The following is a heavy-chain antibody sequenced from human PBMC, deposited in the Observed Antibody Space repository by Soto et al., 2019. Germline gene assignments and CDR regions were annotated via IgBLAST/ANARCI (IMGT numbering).Heavy chain of an antibody. CDR3: ARHVNLPLAGTVVDS. CDR2: IYNIGST. CDR1: GGSISSYY. V-gene: IGHV4-59*08. D-gene: IGHD6-19*01. Sequence: SETLSLTCTVSGGSISSYYWSWLRQPPGKGLEWIGYIYNIGSTNYNPSLRSRVTMSIDTSQEQFSLKLSSVTATDTAVYYRARHVNLPLAGTVVDSWGRGTLVTVSS. J-gene: IGHJ4*02.